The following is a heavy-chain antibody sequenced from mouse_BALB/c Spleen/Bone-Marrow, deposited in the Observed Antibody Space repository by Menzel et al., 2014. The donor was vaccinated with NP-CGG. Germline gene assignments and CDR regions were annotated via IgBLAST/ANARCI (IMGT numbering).Heavy chain of an antibody. J-gene: IGHJ3*01. CDR1: GFTFSDYY. CDR2: ISDGGSYT. CDR3: GRAWFAY. D-gene: IGHD3-3*01. Sequence: EVQLVESGGGLVKPGGSLKLPCAASGFTFSDYYMYWVRQTPEKRLEWVATISDGGSYTYYPDSVKGRFTISRDNAKNNLYLQMSSLKSEDTAMYYCGRAWFAYWGQGTLVTVSA. V-gene: IGHV5-4*02.